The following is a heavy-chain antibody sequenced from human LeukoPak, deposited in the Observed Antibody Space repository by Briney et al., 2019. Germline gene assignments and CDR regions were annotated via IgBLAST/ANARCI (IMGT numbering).Heavy chain of an antibody. J-gene: IGHJ5*02. CDR1: GGSISSGGYY. V-gene: IGHV4-31*03. D-gene: IGHD6-13*01. CDR3: ARDHGPGSSSWSPSFDP. CDR2: IYYSGST. Sequence: SETLSLTCTVSGGSISSGGYYWSWIRQHPGKGLEWIGYIYYSGSTYYNPSLKSRVTISVDTSKNQFSLKLSSVTAADTAVYYCARDHGPGSSSWSPSFDPWGQGTLVTVSS.